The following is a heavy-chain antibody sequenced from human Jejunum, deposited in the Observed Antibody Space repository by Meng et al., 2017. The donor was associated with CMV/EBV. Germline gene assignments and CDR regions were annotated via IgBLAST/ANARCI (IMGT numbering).Heavy chain of an antibody. V-gene: IGHV4-30-4*08. CDR3: ARGSIFVSFDS. D-gene: IGHD3-3*01. Sequence: QGHRQEPGPGLVQPFQTLSLTCSVSGGSIGSGDYYWSWIRQPPGKGLEWIGYIHDTGSTYYNPSLKSRVDISLGTSRNHFSLTLSSVTAEDTAVYSCARGSIFVSFDSWGQGTLVTVSS. CDR1: GGSIGSGDYY. CDR2: IHDTGST. J-gene: IGHJ4*02.